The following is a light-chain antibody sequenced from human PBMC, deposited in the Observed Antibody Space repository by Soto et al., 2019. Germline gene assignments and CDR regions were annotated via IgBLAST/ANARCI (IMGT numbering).Light chain of an antibody. V-gene: IGKV2-28*01. CDR1: QSRLHSSGYNY. CDR2: LVS. CDR3: MQALQTTLT. Sequence: DMVRTQSPLSVPVTPGEPASISCRSSQSRLHSSGYNYVDWYLRKPGQSPQLXXYLVSNRASGVPDRFSGSGSGTDFTLKISRVEDEDFGLYDCMQALQTTLTFGQGTRLEIK. J-gene: IGKJ5*01.